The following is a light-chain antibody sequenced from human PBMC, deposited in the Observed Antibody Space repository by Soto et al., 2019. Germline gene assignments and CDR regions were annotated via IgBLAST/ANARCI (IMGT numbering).Light chain of an antibody. Sequence: QSVLTQPASVPGSPGQSIAISCAGGSSDVGGYKYVSWYQQLPGNAPKLIIYDVTIRPSGVSDRFSGSKSGNTASLTISGLQAEDEADYYCSSYSSSTISYDFGTGTKVTVL. CDR3: SSYSSSTISYD. V-gene: IGLV2-14*01. J-gene: IGLJ1*01. CDR1: SSDVGGYKY. CDR2: DVT.